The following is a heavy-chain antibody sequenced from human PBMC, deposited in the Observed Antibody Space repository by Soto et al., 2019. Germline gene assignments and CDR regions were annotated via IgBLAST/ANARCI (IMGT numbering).Heavy chain of an antibody. CDR1: GGTFSSYT. CDR2: IIPNLGIA. Sequence: QVQLVQSGAEVKKPGSSVKVSCKASGGTFSSYTISWVRQAPGQGLEWTGRIIPNLGIANYAQKFQGRVTITADKSKRKTYMELRSRSSEDTGVYYCASDHRSVVVTAITYYYGMDVWGQGTTVTVSA. D-gene: IGHD2-21*02. CDR3: ASDHRSVVVTAITYYYGMDV. J-gene: IGHJ6*01. V-gene: IGHV1-69*02.